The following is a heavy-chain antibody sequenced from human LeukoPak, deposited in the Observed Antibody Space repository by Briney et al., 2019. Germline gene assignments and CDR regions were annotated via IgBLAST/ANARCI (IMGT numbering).Heavy chain of an antibody. CDR3: ARLLWATVVYIDY. J-gene: IGHJ4*02. Sequence: SETLSLTCTVSGGSISSYYWSWIRQPPGKGLEWIGYIYYSGSTNYNPSLKSRVTISVDTSKNQFSLKLSSVTAADTAVYYCARLLWATVVYIDYWGQGTLVTVSS. D-gene: IGHD2-8*02. CDR2: IYYSGST. CDR1: GGSISSYY. V-gene: IGHV4-59*01.